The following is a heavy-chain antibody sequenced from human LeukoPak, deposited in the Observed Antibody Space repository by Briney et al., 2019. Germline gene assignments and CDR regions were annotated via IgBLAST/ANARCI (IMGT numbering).Heavy chain of an antibody. CDR3: AKIEYYYDSSGYSEVFDY. D-gene: IGHD3-22*01. Sequence: PGGSLRLSCAASGFTFSSYAMSWVRQAPGKGLEWVSAISGSGGSTYYADSVKGRFTISRDNSKNTLYLQMNSLRAEDTAVYYCAKIEYYYDSSGYSEVFDYWGQGTLVTVSS. V-gene: IGHV3-23*01. CDR1: GFTFSSYA. J-gene: IGHJ4*02. CDR2: ISGSGGST.